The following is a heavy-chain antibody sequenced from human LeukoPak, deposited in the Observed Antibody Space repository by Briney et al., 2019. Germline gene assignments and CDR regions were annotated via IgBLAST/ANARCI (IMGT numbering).Heavy chain of an antibody. CDR2: IRSKAYGGTT. J-gene: IGHJ4*02. V-gene: IGHV3-49*04. D-gene: IGHD4-17*01. CDR1: GFTFGDYA. CDR3: TRDLYGDYQYYFDY. Sequence: GRPLRLSSTASGFTFGDYAMSWVRQAPGKLLEWVGFIRSKAYGGTTEYAASVKGRFTISRDDSKSIAYLQMNSLKTEDTAVYYCTRDLYGDYQYYFDYWGQGTLVTVSS.